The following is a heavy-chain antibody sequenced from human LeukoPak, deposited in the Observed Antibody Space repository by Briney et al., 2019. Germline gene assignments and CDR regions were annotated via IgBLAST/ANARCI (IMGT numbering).Heavy chain of an antibody. D-gene: IGHD3-10*02. CDR1: GLIFSNYW. CDR2: IKTDGSEK. V-gene: IGHV3-7*03. J-gene: IGHJ3*02. Sequence: GGSLRLSCAASGLIFSNYWMGWVRQAAGKGLESLANIKTDGSEKHYVDSVKGRFSISRDNAKNSLYLQKNSLRAEDTAVYYCVSAVRGSSFAICGQGTKVTVSS. CDR3: VSAVRGSSFAI.